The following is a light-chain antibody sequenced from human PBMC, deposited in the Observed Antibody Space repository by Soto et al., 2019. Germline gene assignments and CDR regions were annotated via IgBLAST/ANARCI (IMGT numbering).Light chain of an antibody. J-gene: IGLJ3*02. CDR3: QTWGTGLLV. CDR2: LNSDGSH. CDR1: SGHSSYA. V-gene: IGLV4-69*01. Sequence: QPVLTQSPSASASLGASVKLTCTLSSGHSSYAIAWHQQQPEKGPRYLMKLNSDGSHSKRDGIPDRFSGSSSGAERYLTISSLQSEDEADYYCQTWGTGLLVFGGGTQLTVL.